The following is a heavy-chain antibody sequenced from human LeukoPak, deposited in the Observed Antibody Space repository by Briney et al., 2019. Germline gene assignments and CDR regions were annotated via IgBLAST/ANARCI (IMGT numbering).Heavy chain of an antibody. Sequence: WSSVKVSCKASGFTFISYGFIWARQAPGQGLEWMGLVNNYNCYTTYAQKFQVRVAMTTDPSTSTAYIEVTNLNSDDTAVYSCARDGGGSYYADWGQGTLVTVSS. CDR3: ARDGGGSYYAD. CDR2: VNNYNCYT. D-gene: IGHD3-10*01. J-gene: IGHJ4*02. V-gene: IGHV1-18*01. CDR1: GFTFISYG.